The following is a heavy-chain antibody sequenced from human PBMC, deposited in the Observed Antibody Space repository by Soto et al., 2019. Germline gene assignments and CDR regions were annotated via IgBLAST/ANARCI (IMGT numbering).Heavy chain of an antibody. J-gene: IGHJ4*02. Sequence: SLRLSCAASGFTFSSYAMGWVRQGPGKVLEWVAVVSLGGSTHYADSVRGRFTSFRDNSKNTLSLQMNSLTGEDTAVYFCAKRRGGGGRFDYWCQGALVTVSS. D-gene: IGHD2-15*01. CDR1: GFTFSSYA. CDR2: VSLGGST. CDR3: AKRRGGGGRFDY. V-gene: IGHV3-23*01.